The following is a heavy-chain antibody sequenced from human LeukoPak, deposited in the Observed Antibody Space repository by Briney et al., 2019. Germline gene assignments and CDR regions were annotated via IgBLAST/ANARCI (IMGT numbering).Heavy chain of an antibody. D-gene: IGHD4-11*01. CDR3: AREDHYSNYGYDWFDP. V-gene: IGHV1-2*02. CDR2: INPNSGGT. Sequence: ASVKVSCKASGYTFTGYYMHWVRQAPGQGLEWMGWINPNSGGTNYAQKFQGRVTMTRDTSISTAYMELSRLRSDDTAVYYCAREDHYSNYGYDWFDPWGQGTLVTVSS. CDR1: GYTFTGYY. J-gene: IGHJ5*02.